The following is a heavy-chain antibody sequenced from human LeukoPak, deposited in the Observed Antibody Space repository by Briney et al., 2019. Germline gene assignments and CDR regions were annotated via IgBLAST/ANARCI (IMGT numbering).Heavy chain of an antibody. CDR1: GYTFTTYG. Sequence: ASVKVSCRASGYTFTTYGINWVRQAPGQGLEWMGWIKTYNGDTNTAQKFLDRIIMTTDKSTGTAYMELGSLRSDDTAVYYCAKDGGQQWLTNYYSYGMDVWGQGTTVIVSS. J-gene: IGHJ6*02. D-gene: IGHD6-19*01. CDR3: AKDGGQQWLTNYYSYGMDV. V-gene: IGHV1-18*01. CDR2: IKTYNGDT.